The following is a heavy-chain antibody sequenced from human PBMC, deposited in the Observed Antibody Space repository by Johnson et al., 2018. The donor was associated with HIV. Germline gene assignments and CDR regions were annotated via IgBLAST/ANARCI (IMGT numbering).Heavy chain of an antibody. CDR2: FYSGSNT. CDR3: ARHKAVADAFDI. J-gene: IGHJ3*02. V-gene: IGHV3-66*04. D-gene: IGHD6-19*01. CDR1: GFTFHDYG. Sequence: MQLVESGGGVVRPGGSLRLSCAASGFTFHDYGMTWVRQAPGKGLEWVSVFYSGSNTYYADSVKGRFTISRDNSNNTLYLQMNSLRAEDTAVYYCARHKAVADAFDIWGQGTVVTVS.